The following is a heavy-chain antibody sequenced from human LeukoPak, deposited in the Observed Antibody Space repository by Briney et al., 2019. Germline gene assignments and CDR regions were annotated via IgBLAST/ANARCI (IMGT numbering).Heavy chain of an antibody. V-gene: IGHV3-23*01. CDR1: EFTFSSYA. Sequence: GGSLRLSCAASEFTFSSYAMSWVRQAPGKGLEWVSAISGSGGSTYYADSVKGRFTISRDNSKNTLYLQMNSLRAEDTAVYYCAKAFVVVVAAHYFDYWGQGTLVTVSS. J-gene: IGHJ4*02. D-gene: IGHD2-15*01. CDR2: ISGSGGST. CDR3: AKAFVVVVAAHYFDY.